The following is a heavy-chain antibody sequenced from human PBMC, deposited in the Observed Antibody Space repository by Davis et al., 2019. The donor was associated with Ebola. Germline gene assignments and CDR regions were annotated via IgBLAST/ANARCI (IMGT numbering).Heavy chain of an antibody. J-gene: IGHJ4*02. V-gene: IGHV4-34*01. CDR2: INPSGST. Sequence: MPGGSLRLSSGVSGGSSSGYHWSWIPQPPGKGLEWIGEINPSGSTNYNPSLKSRVTISVDPSKNQSSLKLRSVTAADTAVYYCARRDVPPAIDYWGQGTLVTVSS. CDR3: ARRDVPPAIDY. CDR1: GGSSSGYH. D-gene: IGHD2-2*01.